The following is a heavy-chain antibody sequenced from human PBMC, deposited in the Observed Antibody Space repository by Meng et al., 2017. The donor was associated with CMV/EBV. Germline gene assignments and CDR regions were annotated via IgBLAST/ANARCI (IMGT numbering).Heavy chain of an antibody. J-gene: IGHJ4*02. D-gene: IGHD5-18*01. CDR2: IRYDGSKK. CDR1: GFTFSSYG. Sequence: GGSLRLSCAASGFTFSSYGMHWVRQAPGKGLEWVAFIRYDGSKKYYADSVKGRFTISRDNAKNTLYLQMNSLRAEDTAVYYCARGNGYSYGYYWGQGTLVTVSS. V-gene: IGHV3-30*02. CDR3: ARGNGYSYGYY.